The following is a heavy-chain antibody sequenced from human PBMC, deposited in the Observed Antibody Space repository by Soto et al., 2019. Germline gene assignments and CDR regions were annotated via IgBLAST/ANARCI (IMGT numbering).Heavy chain of an antibody. D-gene: IGHD2-21*02. CDR3: AADPYCGGDCYFDY. J-gene: IGHJ4*02. CDR2: IVVSSGNT. CDR1: GFTFFTSS. V-gene: IGHV1-58*01. Sequence: SVKVSCKASGFTFFTSSVQWVRQSRVQGLEWIGWIVVSSGNTNYAQKFQERVTITRDMSTNTAYMELTSLRSEDTAVYYCAADPYCGGDCYFDYWGQGIVVTVSS.